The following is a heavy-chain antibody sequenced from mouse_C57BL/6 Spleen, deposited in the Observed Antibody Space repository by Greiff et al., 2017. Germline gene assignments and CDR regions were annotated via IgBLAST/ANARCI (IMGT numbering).Heavy chain of an antibody. V-gene: IGHV6-6*01. CDR2: IRNKANNHAT. D-gene: IGHD3-1*01. CDR1: GFTFSDAW. J-gene: IGHJ2*01. Sequence: EVKLVESGGGLVQPGGSMKLSCAASGFTFSDAWMDWVRQSLEKGLQWGAEIRNKANNHATYYAESVKGRFTISRDDSKSSVYLQMNSLRAEDTGIYYCTGLRGDFDYWGQGTTLTVSS. CDR3: TGLRGDFDY.